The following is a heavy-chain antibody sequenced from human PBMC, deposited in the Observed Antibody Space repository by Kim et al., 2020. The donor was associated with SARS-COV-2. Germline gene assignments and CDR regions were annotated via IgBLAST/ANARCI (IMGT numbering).Heavy chain of an antibody. Sequence: SVKVSCKASGGTFSSYAISWVRQAPGQGLEWMGGIIPIFGTANYAQKFQGRVTITADESTSTAYMELSSLRSEDTAVYYCARRWLGIVPAAQYYYYGMDVWGQGTTVTVSS. V-gene: IGHV1-69*13. CDR2: IIPIFGTA. CDR1: GGTFSSYA. D-gene: IGHD2-2*01. CDR3: ARRWLGIVPAAQYYYYGMDV. J-gene: IGHJ6*02.